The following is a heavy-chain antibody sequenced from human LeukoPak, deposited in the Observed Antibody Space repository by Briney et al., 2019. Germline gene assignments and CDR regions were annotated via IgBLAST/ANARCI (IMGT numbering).Heavy chain of an antibody. Sequence: PSDTLSLTCTVSGGSISSSSYYWGWIRQPPGKGVEWIGSIYYSGSTYYNPSLKSRVTISVDTSKNQFSLKLSSVTAADTAVYYCARVARGRDGYNPYFDYWGQGTLVTVSS. CDR3: ARVARGRDGYNPYFDY. CDR2: IYYSGST. CDR1: GGSISSSSYY. D-gene: IGHD5-24*01. J-gene: IGHJ4*02. V-gene: IGHV4-39*07.